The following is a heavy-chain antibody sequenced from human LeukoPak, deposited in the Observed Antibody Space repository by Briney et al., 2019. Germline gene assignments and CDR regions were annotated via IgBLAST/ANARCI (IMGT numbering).Heavy chain of an antibody. D-gene: IGHD6-19*01. V-gene: IGHV3-33*08. J-gene: IGHJ4*02. CDR2: IWYDGSNK. CDR1: GFTFSSYA. CDR3: ARAGGSSGWYPFDY. Sequence: GGSLRLSCAASGFTFSSYAMSWVRQAPGKGLEWVAVIWYDGSNKYYADSVKGRFTISRDNSKNTLYLQMNSLRAEDTAVYYCARAGGSSGWYPFDYWGQGTLVTVSS.